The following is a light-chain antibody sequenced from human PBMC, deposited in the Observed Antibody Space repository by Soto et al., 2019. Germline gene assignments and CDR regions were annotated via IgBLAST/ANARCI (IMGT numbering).Light chain of an antibody. CDR2: GNS. Sequence: QSVLTQPPSVSGAPGQRVTISCTGSSSNIGAGYDVHWYQQLPGTAPKLLIYGNSNRPSGVPDRFSGSKSGTSASLAITGLQAEDEADYYCQSYDSSLSGVVFGVGTQVTVL. CDR3: QSYDSSLSGVV. V-gene: IGLV1-40*01. J-gene: IGLJ2*01. CDR1: SSNIGAGYD.